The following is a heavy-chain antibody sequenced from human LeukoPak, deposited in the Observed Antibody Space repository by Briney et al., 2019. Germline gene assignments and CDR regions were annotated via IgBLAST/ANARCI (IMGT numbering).Heavy chain of an antibody. CDR3: ARDNSVRDEAWWFNP. Sequence: AETLSLTCTVSGGSVTDYYWSWIRQSPGKGLEWIGYIYYTGTSYNPSLKSRVTISVDTSKNQFSLKLSSVTTADTAVYYCARDNSVRDEAWWFNPWGQGTLVTVSS. J-gene: IGHJ5*02. CDR1: GGSVTDYY. V-gene: IGHV4-59*02. D-gene: IGHD5-24*01. CDR2: IYYTGT.